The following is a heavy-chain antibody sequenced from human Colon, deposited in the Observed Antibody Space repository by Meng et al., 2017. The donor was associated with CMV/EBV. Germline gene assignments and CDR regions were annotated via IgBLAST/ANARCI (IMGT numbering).Heavy chain of an antibody. CDR2: ITWDGVS. Sequence: GGSLRLSCAASGFTFGDYAMHWVRQSPGKGLEWVSLITWDGVSYYEDAVKGRFTISRDNSKNSLYLQMNSLRAEDTAVYYCARLYSSSSGKGMDVWGQGTTVTSP. J-gene: IGHJ6*02. V-gene: IGHV3-43D*03. CDR3: ARLYSSSSGKGMDV. D-gene: IGHD6-6*01. CDR1: GFTFGDYA.